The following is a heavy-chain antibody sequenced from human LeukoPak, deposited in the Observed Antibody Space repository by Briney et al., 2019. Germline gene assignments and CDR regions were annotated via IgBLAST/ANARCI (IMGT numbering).Heavy chain of an antibody. J-gene: IGHJ4*02. V-gene: IGHV4-34*01. CDR3: ARGGCSSTSCYPGGAKFDY. CDR2: INHSGST. Sequence: KPSETLSLTCAVYGGSFSGYYWSWIRQPPGKGLEWSGEINHSGSTNYNPSLKSRVTISVDTSKNQFSLKLSSVTAADTAVYYCARGGCSSTSCYPGGAKFDYWGQGTLVTVSS. CDR1: GGSFSGYY. D-gene: IGHD2-2*01.